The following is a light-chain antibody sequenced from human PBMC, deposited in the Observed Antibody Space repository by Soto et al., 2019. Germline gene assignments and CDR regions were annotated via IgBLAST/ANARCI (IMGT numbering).Light chain of an antibody. CDR2: NND. J-gene: IGLJ3*02. V-gene: IGLV1-44*01. CDR3: AAWDDSLSGPV. CDR1: SSNIGSNT. Sequence: QSVLTQPPSASGTPGQRVTISCSGSSSNIGSNTVNWYHHLPGTAPKILIYNNDQRPSGVPDRFSGSKSGTSASLAISGLQSEDEADYYCAAWDDSLSGPVFGGGTKLTVL.